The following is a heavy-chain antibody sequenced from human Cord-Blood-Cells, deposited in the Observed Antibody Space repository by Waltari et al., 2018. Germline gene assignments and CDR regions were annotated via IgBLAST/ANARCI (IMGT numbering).Heavy chain of an antibody. D-gene: IGHD4-17*01. Sequence: EVQLVESGGGLVQPGGSLRLSCAASGFTFSSYWMSWVRQAPGKGLEWVANIKQDGSEKYYVDSVKGRFTISRDKAKNSLYLQMNSLRAEDTAVYYCARYYGGNYFDYWGQGTLVTVSS. CDR1: GFTFSSYW. CDR3: ARYYGGNYFDY. V-gene: IGHV3-7*01. J-gene: IGHJ4*02. CDR2: IKQDGSEK.